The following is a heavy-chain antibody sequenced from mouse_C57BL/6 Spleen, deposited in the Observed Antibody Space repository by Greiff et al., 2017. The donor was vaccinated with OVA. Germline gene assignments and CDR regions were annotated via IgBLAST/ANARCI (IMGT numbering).Heavy chain of an antibody. V-gene: IGHV2-9*01. J-gene: IGHJ3*01. CDR1: GFSLTSYG. CDR2: IWGGGST. CDR3: AIRYDGAWFAY. Sequence: VKLMESGPGLVAPSQSLSITCTVSGFSLTSYGVDWVRQPPGKGLEWLGVIWGGGSTNYNSALMSRLSISKDNSQSQVFLKMNSLHTEDTAMYYCAIRYDGAWFAYWGQGTLVTVSA. D-gene: IGHD2-12*01.